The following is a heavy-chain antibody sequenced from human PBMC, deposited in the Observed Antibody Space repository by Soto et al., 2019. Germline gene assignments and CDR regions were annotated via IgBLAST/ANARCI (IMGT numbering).Heavy chain of an antibody. CDR3: ARDYLRPAGGATGYGMDV. CDR2: IKTDGTTT. J-gene: IGHJ6*02. V-gene: IGHV3-74*01. Sequence: GGSLRLSCAASGFTFSRYWMHWVRQVPGEGLVWVSRIKTDGTTTNYADSVKGRFTISRDNAKNTLCLQMDSLRAEDTAMYYCARDYLRPAGGATGYGMDVWGQGTTVTVSS. D-gene: IGHD2-8*02. CDR1: GFTFSRYW.